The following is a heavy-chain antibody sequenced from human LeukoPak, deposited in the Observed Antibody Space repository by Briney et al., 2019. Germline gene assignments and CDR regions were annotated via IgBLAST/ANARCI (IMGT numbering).Heavy chain of an antibody. D-gene: IGHD3-22*01. CDR2: ISGSGGST. CDR3: AKDGEYYDSSGYLDY. CDR1: GFIFSSYW. V-gene: IGHV3-23*01. J-gene: IGHJ4*02. Sequence: GGSLRLSCAASGFIFSSYWMTWVRQAPGKGLEWVSAISGSGGSTYYADSVKGRFTISRDNSKNTLYLQMNSLRAEDTAVYYCAKDGEYYDSSGYLDYWGQGTLVTVSS.